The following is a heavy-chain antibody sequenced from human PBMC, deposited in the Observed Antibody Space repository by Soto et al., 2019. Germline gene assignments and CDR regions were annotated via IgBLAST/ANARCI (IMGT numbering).Heavy chain of an antibody. CDR1: GYTFTSYG. D-gene: IGHD6-19*01. CDR3: ARDLPGWYPSHQLFDY. V-gene: IGHV1-18*01. J-gene: IGHJ4*02. CDR2: ISAYNGNT. Sequence: LKVSCKASGYTFTSYGISWVRQAPGQGLEWMGWISAYNGNTNYAQKLQGRVTMTTDTSTSTAYMELRSLRSDDTAVYYCARDLPGWYPSHQLFDYWGQGTLVTVYS.